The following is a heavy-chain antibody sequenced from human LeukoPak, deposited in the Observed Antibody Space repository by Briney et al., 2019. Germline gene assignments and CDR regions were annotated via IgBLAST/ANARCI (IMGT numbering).Heavy chain of an antibody. D-gene: IGHD6-13*01. CDR2: IHAGGSDP. CDR3: AKGGSSSWASSWYFDL. CDR1: GFTFSTSP. J-gene: IGHJ2*01. Sequence: PGGSLRLSCVVSGFTFSTSPMGWVRQAPGKGLEWVSSIHAGGSDPFCADSVQGRCTISRDNSKNTLSLQLNSLRAEDTAIYFCAKGGSSSWASSWYFDLWGRGTLVTVSS. V-gene: IGHV3-23*01.